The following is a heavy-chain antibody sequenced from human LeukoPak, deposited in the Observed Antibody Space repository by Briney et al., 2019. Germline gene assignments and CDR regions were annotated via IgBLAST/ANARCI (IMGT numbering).Heavy chain of an antibody. CDR3: AKFWGLSITMVRGVKNYYFDY. CDR1: GFTFSSYW. Sequence: GGSLRLSCAASGFTFSSYWMSWVRQAPGKGLEWVSGISGSGRSTYHADSVKGRFTISRDNSKNTLYLYLQMNSLRAEDTAVYYCAKFWGLSITMVRGVKNYYFDYWGQGTLVTVSS. J-gene: IGHJ4*02. V-gene: IGHV3-23*01. D-gene: IGHD3-10*01. CDR2: ISGSGRST.